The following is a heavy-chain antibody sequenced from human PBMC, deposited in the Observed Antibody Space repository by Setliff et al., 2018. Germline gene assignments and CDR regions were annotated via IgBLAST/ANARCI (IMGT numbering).Heavy chain of an antibody. CDR3: ARPGTYRYFDY. CDR1: GGSISSGGYY. V-gene: IGHV4-31*03. J-gene: IGHJ4*02. CDR2: IYYSGST. D-gene: IGHD1-1*01. Sequence: SETLSLTCTVSGGSISSGGYYWSWIRQHPGKGLEWIGYIYYSGSTYYNPSLKSRVTISVDTSKNQFSLKLRSVTAADTAVYYCARPGTYRYFDYWGQGALVTVSS.